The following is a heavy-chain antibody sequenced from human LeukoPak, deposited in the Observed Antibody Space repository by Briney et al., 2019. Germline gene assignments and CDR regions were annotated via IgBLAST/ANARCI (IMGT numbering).Heavy chain of an antibody. D-gene: IGHD3-3*01. Sequence: PSETLSLTCTVSGGSISSHYWSWIRQPPGKGLEWIGYIYYSGSTNYNPSLKSRVTISVDTSKNQFSLKLSSVTAADTAVYYCARTDFWSGYSNDYWGQGTLVTVSS. CDR2: IYYSGST. CDR1: GGSISSHY. CDR3: ARTDFWSGYSNDY. V-gene: IGHV4-59*11. J-gene: IGHJ4*02.